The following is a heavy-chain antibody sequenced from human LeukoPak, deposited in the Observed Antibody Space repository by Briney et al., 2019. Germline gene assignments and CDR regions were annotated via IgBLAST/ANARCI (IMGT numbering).Heavy chain of an antibody. J-gene: IGHJ4*02. V-gene: IGHV4-61*02. Sequence: SQTLSLTCTVSGGPLSSGSYYWSWIRQPAGKGLEWIGRIYTSGSTNYNPSLKSRVTISVDTSKNQFSLKLSSVTAADTAVYYCARESTAAVVFDYWGQGTLVTVSS. CDR2: IYTSGST. CDR3: ARESTAAVVFDY. CDR1: GGPLSSGSYY. D-gene: IGHD6-6*01.